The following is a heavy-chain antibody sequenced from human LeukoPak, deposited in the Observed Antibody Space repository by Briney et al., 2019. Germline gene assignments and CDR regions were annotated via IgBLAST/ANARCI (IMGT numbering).Heavy chain of an antibody. D-gene: IGHD6-13*01. V-gene: IGHV3-7*01. Sequence: GGSLRLSCAASGFTFSIYWMSWVRQAPGKGLEWVANVKQDGSEKFFVDSGKGRSTISRDNAQKSLYLKMNSLRAEDTAVYSCARDGRGISAAGSPYGMDVWGQGTTVTVSS. J-gene: IGHJ6*02. CDR3: ARDGRGISAAGSPYGMDV. CDR2: VKQDGSEK. CDR1: GFTFSIYW.